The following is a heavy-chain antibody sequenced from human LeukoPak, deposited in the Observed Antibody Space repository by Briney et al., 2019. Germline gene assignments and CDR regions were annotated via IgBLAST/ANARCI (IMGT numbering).Heavy chain of an antibody. CDR1: GGTFSSYA. V-gene: IGHV1-69*04. CDR3: AREERGGLSGSLGGLFASYYTYYYMDV. CDR2: IIPILGIA. D-gene: IGHD3-16*01. J-gene: IGHJ6*03. Sequence: GASVKVSCKASGGTFSSYAISWVRQAPGQGLEWMGRIIPILGIANYAQKFQGRVTITADKSTSTAYMDLRSLRSEDTAEYFCAREERGGLSGSLGGLFASYYTYYYMDVWGRGTTVTVSS.